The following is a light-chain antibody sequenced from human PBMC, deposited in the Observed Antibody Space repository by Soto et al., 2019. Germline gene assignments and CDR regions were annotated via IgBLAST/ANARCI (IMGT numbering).Light chain of an antibody. J-gene: IGLJ1*01. Sequence: QSALTQPASVSGSPGQSITISCTGTSSEVGGYKYVSWYQQHPGKAPKLMIYDIRNRPSGVSNRFSGSKSGNTASLTISGLQAEDEADYYCSSYTSSSTRVFGPGTKLTVL. V-gene: IGLV2-14*03. CDR2: DIR. CDR1: SSEVGGYKY. CDR3: SSYTSSSTRV.